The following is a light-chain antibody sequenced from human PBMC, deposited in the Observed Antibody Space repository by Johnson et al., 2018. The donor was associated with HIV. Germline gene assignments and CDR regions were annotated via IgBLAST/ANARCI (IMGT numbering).Light chain of an antibody. Sequence: QPVLTQPPSVSAAAGQKVTISCSGSSSNIGNNYVAWYQQVPGTAPKLLIYDNNRRPSGIPDRFSGSKSGTSATLGITGLQTGDEADYYCGTWDSSLSAAVFGTGTKVTVL. CDR1: SSNIGNNY. V-gene: IGLV1-51*01. CDR2: DNN. J-gene: IGLJ1*01. CDR3: GTWDSSLSAAV.